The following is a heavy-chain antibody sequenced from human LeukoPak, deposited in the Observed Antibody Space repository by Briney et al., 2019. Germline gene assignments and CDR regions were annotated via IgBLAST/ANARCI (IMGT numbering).Heavy chain of an antibody. CDR3: ARVVDRYYFDY. V-gene: IGHV4-31*03. CDR2: IYYSGST. J-gene: IGHJ4*02. Sequence: PSETLSLTCTVSGGSISSGGYYWSWIRQHPGKGLEWIGYIYYSGSTYYNPSLKSRVTISVDTSKNQSSLKLSSVTAADTAVYYCARVVDRYYFDYWGQGTLVTVSS. D-gene: IGHD3-22*01. CDR1: GGSISSGGYY.